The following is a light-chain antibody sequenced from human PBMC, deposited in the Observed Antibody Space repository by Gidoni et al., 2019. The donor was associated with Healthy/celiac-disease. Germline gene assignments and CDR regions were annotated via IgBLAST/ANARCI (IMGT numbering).Light chain of an antibody. Sequence: DIQLTKYPSSLSASVGDRVTITCQASQDISNYLHWYQQKPGKAPKLLIYDASNLETGVPSRFSGSGSGTDFTFTISSLQPEDIATYYCQQYDSLPRTFXRXTKLEIK. CDR1: QDISNY. CDR2: DAS. V-gene: IGKV1-33*01. J-gene: IGKJ2*02. CDR3: QQYDSLPRT.